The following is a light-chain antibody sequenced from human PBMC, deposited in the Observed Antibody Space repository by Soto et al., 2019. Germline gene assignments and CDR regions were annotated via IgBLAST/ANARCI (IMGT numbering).Light chain of an antibody. V-gene: IGLV1-51*01. Sequence: QSVLTQPPSVSAAPGQKVTISCSGSSSNIGNYFPSWYQQHPGTAPKLLIYYGNKRPSDIPDRFSGSKSGTSATLAITGLQTGDEANYFCGTWDSSLSAVVFGGGTKLTVL. J-gene: IGLJ2*01. CDR2: YGN. CDR1: SSNIGNYF. CDR3: GTWDSSLSAVV.